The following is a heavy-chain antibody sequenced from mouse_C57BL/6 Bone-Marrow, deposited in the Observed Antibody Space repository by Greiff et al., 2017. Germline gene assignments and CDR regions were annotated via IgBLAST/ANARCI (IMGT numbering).Heavy chain of an antibody. CDR1: GFTFSSYA. J-gene: IGHJ2*01. D-gene: IGHD2-4*01. CDR3: ARVRLRRDFDY. V-gene: IGHV5-4*03. CDR2: ISDGGSYT. Sequence: EVKLMESGGGLVKPGGSLKLSCAASGFTFSSYAMSWVRQTPEKRLEWVATISDGGSYTYYPDNVKGRFTISRDNAKNNRYLQMSHLKSEDTAMYYCARVRLRRDFDYWGQGTTLTVSS.